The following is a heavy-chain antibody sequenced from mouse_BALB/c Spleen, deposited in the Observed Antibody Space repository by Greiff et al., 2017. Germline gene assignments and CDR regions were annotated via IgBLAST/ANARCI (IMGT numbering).Heavy chain of an antibody. CDR1: GFTFSSYA. CDR2: ISSGGSYT. V-gene: IGHV5-9-4*01. J-gene: IGHJ2*01. D-gene: IGHD2-1*01. CDR3: ARTLDSTYYFDY. Sequence: EVKLVESGGGLVKPGGSLKLSCAASGFTFSSYAMSWVRQSPEKRLEWVAEISSGGSYTYYPDTVTGRFTISRDNAKNTLYLEMSSLRSEDTAMYYCARTLDSTYYFDYWGQGTTLTVSS.